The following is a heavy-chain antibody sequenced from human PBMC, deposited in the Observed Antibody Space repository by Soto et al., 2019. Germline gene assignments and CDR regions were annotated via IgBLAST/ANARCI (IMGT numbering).Heavy chain of an antibody. CDR2: ISSSSSNT. CDR3: ARQINGDYTAFDI. CDR1: GFTFNNHG. V-gene: IGHV3-21*01. J-gene: IGHJ3*02. Sequence: GGSLRLSCAASGFTFNNHGMHWVRQAPGKRLEWVSSISSSSSNTYYADSLKGRFTISRDNAKNSLYLQMNTLRAEDTAVYYCARQINGDYTAFDIWGQGTLVTVSS. D-gene: IGHD4-17*01.